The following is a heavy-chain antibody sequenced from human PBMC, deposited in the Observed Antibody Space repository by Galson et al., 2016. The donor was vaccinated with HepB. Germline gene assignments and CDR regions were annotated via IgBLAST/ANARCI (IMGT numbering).Heavy chain of an antibody. CDR1: GFTFSSYS. Sequence: SLRLSCAVSGFTFSSYSMNWVRQAPGKGLEWVSSIASNSRYINYADSVKGRFTMSRDNAKNSLYRQMNSLRAEDTAVYYCARERNYYDSSGYYYDYFDYGGQGTLVTGSS. CDR2: IASNSRYI. V-gene: IGHV3-21*01. CDR3: ARERNYYDSSGYYYDYFDY. D-gene: IGHD3-22*01. J-gene: IGHJ4*02.